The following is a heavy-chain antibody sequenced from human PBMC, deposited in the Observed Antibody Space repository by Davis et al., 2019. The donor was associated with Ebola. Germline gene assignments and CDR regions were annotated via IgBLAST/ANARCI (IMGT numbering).Heavy chain of an antibody. CDR2: ISSSSSTI. V-gene: IGHV3-48*04. CDR3: ARDQAVAGPLHFDY. D-gene: IGHD6-19*01. J-gene: IGHJ4*02. Sequence: PGGSLRLSCAASGFTFSSYSMNWVRQAPGKGLEWVSYISSSSSTIYYADSVKGRFTISRDNAKNSLYLQMNSLRAEDTAVYYCARDQAVAGPLHFDYWGQGTLVTVSS. CDR1: GFTFSSYS.